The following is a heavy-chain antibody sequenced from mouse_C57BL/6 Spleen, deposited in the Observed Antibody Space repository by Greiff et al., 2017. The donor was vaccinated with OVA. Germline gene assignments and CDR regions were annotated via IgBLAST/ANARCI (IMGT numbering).Heavy chain of an antibody. CDR1: GYSITSGYY. Sequence: EVQLQQSGPGLVKPSQSLSLTCSVTGYSITSGYYWNWIRQFPGNKLEWMGYISYDGSNNYNPSLKNRISITRDTSKNQFFLKLNSVTTEDTATDYCARGRVTGTGYWYFDVWGTGTTVTVSS. D-gene: IGHD4-1*01. CDR2: ISYDGSN. CDR3: ARGRVTGTGYWYFDV. J-gene: IGHJ1*03. V-gene: IGHV3-6*01.